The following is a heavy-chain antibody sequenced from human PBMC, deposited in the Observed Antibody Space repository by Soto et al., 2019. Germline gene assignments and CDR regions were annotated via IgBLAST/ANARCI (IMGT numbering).Heavy chain of an antibody. D-gene: IGHD3-3*01. V-gene: IGHV3-23*01. CDR1: GFSFISYA. J-gene: IGHJ6*02. CDR3: TKGGVRFLEWLGDV. Sequence: DVQLLESGGGLVQPGKSLRLSCAASGFSFISYAMSWVRQVPGKRLEWVSSISDSGGRTFYAESVEGRFTISRDDSTSTLLLQMNSLRAEDTAIYCCTKGGVRFLEWLGDVWGQGTTVTVSS. CDR2: ISDSGGRT.